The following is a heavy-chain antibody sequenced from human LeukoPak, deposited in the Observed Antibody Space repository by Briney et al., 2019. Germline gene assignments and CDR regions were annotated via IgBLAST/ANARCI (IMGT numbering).Heavy chain of an antibody. D-gene: IGHD6-6*01. J-gene: IGHJ5*02. Sequence: SETLSLTCAVDGGSFSGYYCSWIRQPTKKGLEWIGEINHSGSTNYNPSLKSRVTISVDTSKNQFSLKLSSVTAADTAVYYCAVGLAARRGWFDPWGQGTLVTVSS. CDR3: AVGLAARRGWFDP. CDR1: GGSFSGYY. V-gene: IGHV4-34*01. CDR2: INHSGST.